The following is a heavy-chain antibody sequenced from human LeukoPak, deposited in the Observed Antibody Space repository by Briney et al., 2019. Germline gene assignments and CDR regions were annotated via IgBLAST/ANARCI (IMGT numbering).Heavy chain of an antibody. J-gene: IGHJ4*02. D-gene: IGHD3-3*01. Sequence: SQTLSLTCAVSGGSISNGGYSWGWIRQPPGKGLEWIGGISSSGNTYYNPSLKSRITISIDTSKNHFSLKLSSVTAADTAVYYCARLGAGPTYYDFWSGYSSFYFDYWGQGTLVTVSS. CDR2: ISSSGNT. CDR3: ARLGAGPTYYDFWSGYSSFYFDY. V-gene: IGHV4-30-2*03. CDR1: GGSISNGGYS.